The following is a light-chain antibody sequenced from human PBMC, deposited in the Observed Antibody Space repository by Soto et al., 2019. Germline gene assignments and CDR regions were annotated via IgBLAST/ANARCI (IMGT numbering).Light chain of an antibody. V-gene: IGKV3-15*01. Sequence: EIVMTQSPATLSVSPGERATLSCRASQSVSTNLAWYHQKPGQAPRLLIYGASTRATGVPARFSGSGSGTEFTLTISGLQSEDFAVYHCQQYTDWPLTFGGGTKVEI. CDR3: QQYTDWPLT. CDR2: GAS. CDR1: QSVSTN. J-gene: IGKJ4*01.